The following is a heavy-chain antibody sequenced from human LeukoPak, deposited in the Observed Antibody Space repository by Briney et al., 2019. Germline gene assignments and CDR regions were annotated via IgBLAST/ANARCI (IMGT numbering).Heavy chain of an antibody. CDR1: GFTFSNYA. J-gene: IGHJ6*03. CDR3: AKEGSPGFGDLYFYYMDV. CDR2: ISGSGKNT. Sequence: GGSLRLSCAASGFTFSNYAMSWVRQAPGKGLEWVSTISGSGKNTYYADSVKGRFTISRDNSKNTLYLQMNSLRAEDTAIYYCAKEGSPGFGDLYFYYMDVWGKGTTVTVSS. D-gene: IGHD3-10*01. V-gene: IGHV3-23*01.